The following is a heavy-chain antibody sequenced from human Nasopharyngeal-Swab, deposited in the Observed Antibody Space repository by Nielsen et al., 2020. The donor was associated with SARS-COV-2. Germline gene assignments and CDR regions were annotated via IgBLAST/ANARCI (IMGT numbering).Heavy chain of an antibody. J-gene: IGHJ6*02. V-gene: IGHV4-59*01. CDR3: VRLDVERRPSYSSSWQSPYYYYGMDV. Sequence: RQAPGKGLEWIGYIYYSGSTNYNPSLKSRVTISVDTSKNQFSLKLSSVTAADTAVYYCVRLDVERRPSYSSSWQSPYYYYGMDVWGQGTTVTVSS. D-gene: IGHD6-13*01. CDR2: IYYSGST.